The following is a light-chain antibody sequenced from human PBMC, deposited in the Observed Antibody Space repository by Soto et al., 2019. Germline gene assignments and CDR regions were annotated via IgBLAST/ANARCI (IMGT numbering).Light chain of an antibody. J-gene: IGKJ5*01. V-gene: IGKV3-15*01. Sequence: EVVMTQSPYTLSVSPGERATLSCRASQSVRGNLAWYQQRPGQAPRLLIYDTNIRATGIPARFSGSGSGTEFTLTISSLQSEDFAVYYCQQYKNWPPITFGQGTRLDI. CDR1: QSVRGN. CDR3: QQYKNWPPIT. CDR2: DTN.